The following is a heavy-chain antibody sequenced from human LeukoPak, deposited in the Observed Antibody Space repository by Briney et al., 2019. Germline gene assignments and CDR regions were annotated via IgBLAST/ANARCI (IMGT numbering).Heavy chain of an antibody. D-gene: IGHD6-19*01. CDR1: GGSISTYY. CDR3: ARGGGWYLPNYGMDV. CDR2: IYYGGST. Sequence: SETLSLTCTVSGGSISTYYWTWIRRPPGKGLEWIGYIYYGGSTNYNPSLKSRVTISVDTSKNQFSLKLSSVTAADTAMYYCARGGGWYLPNYGMDVWGQGTTVTVSS. V-gene: IGHV4-59*01. J-gene: IGHJ6*02.